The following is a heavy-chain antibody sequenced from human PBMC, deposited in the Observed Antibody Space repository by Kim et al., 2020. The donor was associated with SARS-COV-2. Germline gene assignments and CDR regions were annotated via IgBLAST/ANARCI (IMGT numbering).Heavy chain of an antibody. D-gene: IGHD6-19*01. CDR1: GGSISSYY. J-gene: IGHJ4*02. V-gene: IGHV4-59*13. Sequence: SETLSLTCTVSGGSISSYYWSWIRQPPGKGLEWIGYIYYSGSTNYNPSLKSRVTISVDTSKNQFSLKLSSVTAADTAVYYCARAYSSGPWYYFDYWGQGTLVTVSS. CDR3: ARAYSSGPWYYFDY. CDR2: IYYSGST.